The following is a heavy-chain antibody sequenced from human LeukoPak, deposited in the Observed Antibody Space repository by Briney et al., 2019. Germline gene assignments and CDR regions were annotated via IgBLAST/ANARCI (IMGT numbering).Heavy chain of an antibody. Sequence: ASVKVSCKASGYTFTSYAMNWVRQAPGQGLEWMGWIDTNTGNPTYAQGFTGRFVFSLDTSVSTAYLQISSLKAEDTAVYYCAREMTTVTYNWFDPWGQGTLVTVSS. CDR2: IDTNTGNP. V-gene: IGHV7-4-1*02. J-gene: IGHJ5*02. D-gene: IGHD4-17*01. CDR1: GYTFTSYA. CDR3: AREMTTVTYNWFDP.